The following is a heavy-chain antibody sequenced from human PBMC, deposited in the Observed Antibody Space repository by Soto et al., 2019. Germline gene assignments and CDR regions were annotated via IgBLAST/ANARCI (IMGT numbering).Heavy chain of an antibody. J-gene: IGHJ6*03. CDR3: AGDTDGKYYDFCIGYYKDGAGGVYMDV. CDR2: ISAYNGNT. CDR1: GYTFTSYG. D-gene: IGHD3-3*01. Sequence: QVQLVQSGAEVKKPGASVKVSCKASGYTFTSYGISWVRQAPGQGLEWMGWISAYNGNTNYAQKLQGRVTMTTDTSTSTAYMELRSLRSDDTAVYYCAGDTDGKYYDFCIGYYKDGAGGVYMDVWGKGTTVTVSS. V-gene: IGHV1-18*01.